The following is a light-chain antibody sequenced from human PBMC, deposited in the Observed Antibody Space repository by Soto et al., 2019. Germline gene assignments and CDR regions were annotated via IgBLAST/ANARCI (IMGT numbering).Light chain of an antibody. V-gene: IGLV2-14*01. J-gene: IGLJ3*02. Sequence: QSALTQPASVSGSPGQSITISCTGTSSDVGGYNYVSWYQQHPGKAPKLMIYEVSNRPSGVSNRFSGSKSGNTAYLTISCIQAEDESDYYCRSYTSSSTRVFGGGTKVTVL. CDR3: RSYTSSSTRV. CDR1: SSDVGGYNY. CDR2: EVS.